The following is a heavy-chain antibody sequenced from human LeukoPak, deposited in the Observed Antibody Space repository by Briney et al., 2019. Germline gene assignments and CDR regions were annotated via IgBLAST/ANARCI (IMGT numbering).Heavy chain of an antibody. J-gene: IGHJ3*02. CDR2: IAHSGST. CDR1: GDSISSSSYY. Sequence: SETLSLTCTVSGDSISSSSYYWGWIRQPPGKGLEWIGIIAHSGSTYYTPSLKSRVTISVDTSKNQFSLKLSSATAADTAVYQCARLYYYGSGSYWSGFDIWGQGTMVTVSS. CDR3: ARLYYYGSGSYWSGFDI. V-gene: IGHV4-39*01. D-gene: IGHD3-10*01.